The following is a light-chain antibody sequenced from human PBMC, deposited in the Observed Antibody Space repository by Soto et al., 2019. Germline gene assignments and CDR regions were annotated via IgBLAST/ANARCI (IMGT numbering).Light chain of an antibody. J-gene: IGKJ1*01. V-gene: IGKV1-39*01. CDR3: QQIYCNTST. CDR2: AAS. Sequence: DIQMTQSLSSLSASVGDRVTITSRASQSPSSSLNWYQQKPGKAPKLLIYAASSLQSGVQSRFSGSASGTDCTRTISSLQPEDCATYYGQQIYCNTSTFGEGTQGEIK. CDR1: QSPSSS.